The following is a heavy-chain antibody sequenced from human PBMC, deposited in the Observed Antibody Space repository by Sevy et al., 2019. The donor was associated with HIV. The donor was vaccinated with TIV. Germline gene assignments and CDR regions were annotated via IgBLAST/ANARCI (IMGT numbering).Heavy chain of an antibody. CDR1: GYTFTSYG. J-gene: IGHJ6*02. Sequence: ASVKVSCKASGYTFTSYGISWVRQAPGQGLEWMGWISAYNGNTNYAQKLQGRVTMTTDTSTSTAYMELRSLRSDDTAVYYGAGLGGGFGELLLEIYGMDVWGQGTTVTVSS. D-gene: IGHD3-10*01. CDR2: ISAYNGNT. CDR3: AGLGGGFGELLLEIYGMDV. V-gene: IGHV1-18*01.